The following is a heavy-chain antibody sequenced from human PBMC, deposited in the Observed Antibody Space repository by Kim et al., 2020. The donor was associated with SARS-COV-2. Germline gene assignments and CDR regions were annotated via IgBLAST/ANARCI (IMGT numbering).Heavy chain of an antibody. Sequence: HYAHSVNGRFNISRDHSNYTVYLQMNSLRVEDTALYYCARDSVDSGSYLDYWGQGTPLTVSS. V-gene: IGHV3-30*01. D-gene: IGHD3-10*01. J-gene: IGHJ4*02. CDR3: ARDSVDSGSYLDY.